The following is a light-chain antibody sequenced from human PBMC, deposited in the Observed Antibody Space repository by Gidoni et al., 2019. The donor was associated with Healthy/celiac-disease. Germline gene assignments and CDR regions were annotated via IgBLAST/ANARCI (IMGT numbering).Light chain of an antibody. CDR3: AAWDDSLNGWV. CDR1: SSNIGINT. J-gene: IGLJ3*02. CDR2: SNN. Sequence: QSVLTQPPSASGTPGQRVTISCSGRSSNIGINTVNWYQQLPGTAPKLLIYSNNQRPSGVPDRFSGSKSGTSASLAISGLQSEDEADYYCAAWDDSLNGWVFGGGTKLTVL. V-gene: IGLV1-44*01.